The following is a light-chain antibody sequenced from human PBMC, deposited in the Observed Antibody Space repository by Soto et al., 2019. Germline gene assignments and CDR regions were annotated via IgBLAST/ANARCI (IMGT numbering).Light chain of an antibody. V-gene: IGKV3-20*01. CDR2: GAS. J-gene: IGKJ1*01. CDR1: QSVRSSY. CDR3: QQYGSSPRN. Sequence: EIVLTQSPGTLSLSPGERATLSCRASQSVRSSYLAWYQQRPGQAPRLLIYGASSRAPGITDRFSGSGSGTDFTLTISRLEHEDLAVYFCQQYGSSPRNFGQGTKVEVK.